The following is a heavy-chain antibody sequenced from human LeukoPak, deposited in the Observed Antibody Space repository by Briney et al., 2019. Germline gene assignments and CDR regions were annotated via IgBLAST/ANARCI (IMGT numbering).Heavy chain of an antibody. V-gene: IGHV2-70*11. Sequence: SGPALVKPTQTLTLTCTFSGFSLSTSGMCVSWIRQPPGKALEWLARLDWDDDKYYSTSLKTRLTISKDTSKNQVVLTMTNMDPVDTATYYCARIAASGDSYGFVDYWGQGTLVTVSS. CDR3: ARIAASGDSYGFVDY. CDR2: LDWDDDK. D-gene: IGHD5-18*01. J-gene: IGHJ4*02. CDR1: GFSLSTSGMC.